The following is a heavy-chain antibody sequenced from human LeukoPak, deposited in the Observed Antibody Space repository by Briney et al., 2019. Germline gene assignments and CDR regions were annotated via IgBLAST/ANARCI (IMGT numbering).Heavy chain of an antibody. Sequence: GGSLRLSCVASGFSVSSYGMSWVRQAPGKAPEWVSLLYSNGGKYYADSVQGRFIISRDNSKYTLYLQMNNLRVEDTAVYHCVRDRAEGRAWVEFDPWGQGTVVTVSS. J-gene: IGHJ5*02. CDR2: LYSNGGK. CDR3: VRDRAEGRAWVEFDP. V-gene: IGHV3-66*03. CDR1: GFSVSSYG.